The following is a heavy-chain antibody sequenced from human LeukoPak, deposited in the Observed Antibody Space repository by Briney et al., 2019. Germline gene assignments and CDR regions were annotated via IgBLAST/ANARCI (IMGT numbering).Heavy chain of an antibody. Sequence: SETLSLTCTVSGGSISSYYWSWIRQPPGKGLEWIGHISTSGTTPYNPSLKSRVTMSADASKTQFSLKLTSLTAADTAVYYCAREATVVGATIIWGQGTLVTVSS. CDR3: AREATVVGATII. CDR2: ISTSGTT. CDR1: GGSISSYY. J-gene: IGHJ4*02. D-gene: IGHD1-26*01. V-gene: IGHV4-4*07.